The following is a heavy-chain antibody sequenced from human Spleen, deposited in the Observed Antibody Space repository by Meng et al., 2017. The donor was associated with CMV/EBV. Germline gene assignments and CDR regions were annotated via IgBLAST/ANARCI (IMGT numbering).Heavy chain of an antibody. CDR1: GGTFSSYA. CDR2: ISAYNGNT. V-gene: IGHV1-18*01. J-gene: IGHJ4*02. Sequence: ASVKVSCKASGGTFSSYAISWVRQAPGQGLEWMGGISAYNGNTNYAQKLQGRVTMTTDTSTSTAYMELRSLRSDDTAVYYCARDIGTVSLDYWGQGTLVTVSS. CDR3: ARDIGTVSLDY. D-gene: IGHD4-17*01.